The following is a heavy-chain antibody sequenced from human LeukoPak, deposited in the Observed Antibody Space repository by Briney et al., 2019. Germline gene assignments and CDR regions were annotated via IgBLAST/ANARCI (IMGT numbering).Heavy chain of an antibody. CDR1: GGSISTYY. J-gene: IGHJ6*02. CDR2: FSFRGNT. V-gene: IGHV4-59*01. CDR3: ARSLGYCNGRSCYWYYGMDV. D-gene: IGHD2-15*01. Sequence: SETLSLTCTVSGGSISTYYWSWIRQSPGKGLEWIGHFSFRGNTRYNPSLKSRVTMSVDTSQNPVSLKLSSVTAADTALYYCARSLGYCNGRSCYWYYGMDVWGQGTTIIVSS.